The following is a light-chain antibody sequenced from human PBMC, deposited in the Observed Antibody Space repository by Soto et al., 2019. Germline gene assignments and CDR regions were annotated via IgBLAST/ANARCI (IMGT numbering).Light chain of an antibody. J-gene: IGLJ1*01. CDR2: LNSDGSH. CDR1: SGHSSYA. Sequence: QPVLTQSPSASDSLGASVKLTCTLSSGHSSYAIAWHQQQPEKGPRYLMKLNSDGSHSKGDGVPDRFSGSSSGAERYLTISSLQSEDEADYYCQTWGTGPTYVFGTGTKLTVL. CDR3: QTWGTGPTYV. V-gene: IGLV4-69*01.